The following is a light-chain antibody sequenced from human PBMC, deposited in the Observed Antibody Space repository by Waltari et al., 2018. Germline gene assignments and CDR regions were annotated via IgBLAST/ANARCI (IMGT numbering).Light chain of an antibody. CDR2: WAS. V-gene: IGKV4-1*01. J-gene: IGKJ3*01. CDR1: QSILYSSNNKSY. CDR3: QQYFSTPIT. Sequence: DIVMTQSPDSLAVSLGERATINCKSSQSILYSSNNKSYLAWYRQKPGQPPKLLIYWASTREAVVPDRISGHGSGTDFTLTISSLQAEDVAVYYCQQYFSTPITFGPGTRVDFK.